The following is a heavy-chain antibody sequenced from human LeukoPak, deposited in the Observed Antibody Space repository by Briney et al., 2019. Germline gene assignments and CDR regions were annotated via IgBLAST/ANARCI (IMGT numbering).Heavy chain of an antibody. D-gene: IGHD2-21*01. CDR3: ARADRLDGGPYLIGP. CDR1: GYSFTDYY. J-gene: IGHJ5*02. CDR2: INPNSGGT. Sequence: ASVKVSCKTSGYSFTDYYMHWGRQAPGQGLEWMGWINPNSGGTSSAQKFQGRVTMTRDTSITTVYMEVSWLTSDDTAIYYCARADRLDGGPYLIGPWGQGTLVTVSS. V-gene: IGHV1-2*02.